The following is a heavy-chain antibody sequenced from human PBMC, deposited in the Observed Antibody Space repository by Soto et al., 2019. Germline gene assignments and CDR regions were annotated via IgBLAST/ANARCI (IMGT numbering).Heavy chain of an antibody. CDR3: ERVSVVRGRYSSSSPGLALYFDRSWYYYYGIDV. Sequence: EVQLVESGGGLVQPGGSLRLSCAASGFTFSSYEMNWVRQAPGKGLEWVSYISSSGSTIYYADSVKGRFTISRDNAKKYLYLQMNSLRAEDTAVYYCERVSVVRGRYSSSSPGLALYFDRSWYYYYGIDVWGQGTTVTVSS. D-gene: IGHD6-6*01. CDR2: ISSSGSTI. CDR1: GFTFSSYE. J-gene: IGHJ6*02. V-gene: IGHV3-48*03.